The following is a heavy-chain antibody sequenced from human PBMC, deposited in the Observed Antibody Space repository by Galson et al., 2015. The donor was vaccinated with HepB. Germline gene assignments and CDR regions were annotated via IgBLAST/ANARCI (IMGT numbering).Heavy chain of an antibody. J-gene: IGHJ4*02. V-gene: IGHV3-23*01. CDR1: GFTFSYYA. CDR3: AKPDCSSPTCYRHYLDY. D-gene: IGHD2-2*02. Sequence: SLRLSCAASGFTFSYYAMNWVRQAPGKGLEWVSVITSDGDTAYYADSVKGRFTISRDNSKNTVYLQMNSLRGEDSAVYYCAKPDCSSPTCYRHYLDYWGQGTLVTVSS. CDR2: ITSDGDTA.